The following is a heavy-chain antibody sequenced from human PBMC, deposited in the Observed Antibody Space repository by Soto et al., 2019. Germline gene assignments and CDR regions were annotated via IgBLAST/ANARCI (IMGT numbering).Heavy chain of an antibody. J-gene: IGHJ6*02. D-gene: IGHD1-26*01. V-gene: IGHV3-23*01. CDR3: ARDMSGGTYNYYYGMDV. CDR1: GFSFSSYA. CDR2: ISGSGSPT. Sequence: GGSLRLSCAASGFSFSSYAMTWVRQAPGRGLEWVSAISGSGSPTYYADSVKGRFTISRDNSKNTLHLQMNSLRADDTAVYYCARDMSGGTYNYYYGMDVWGQGTTVTVSS.